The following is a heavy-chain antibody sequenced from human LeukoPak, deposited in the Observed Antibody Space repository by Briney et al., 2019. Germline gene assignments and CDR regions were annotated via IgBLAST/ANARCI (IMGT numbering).Heavy chain of an antibody. Sequence: SETLSLTCTVSGGSISSYYWSWIRQPPGKGLEWIGYIYYSRSTNYNPYLKSRVTISVDTSKNQFSLKLSSVTAADTAVYYCARIVDTAMVRKGHYFDYWGQGTRDTVS. CDR2: IYYSRST. D-gene: IGHD5-18*01. CDR3: ARIVDTAMVRKGHYFDY. CDR1: GGSISSYY. J-gene: IGHJ4*02. V-gene: IGHV4-59*01.